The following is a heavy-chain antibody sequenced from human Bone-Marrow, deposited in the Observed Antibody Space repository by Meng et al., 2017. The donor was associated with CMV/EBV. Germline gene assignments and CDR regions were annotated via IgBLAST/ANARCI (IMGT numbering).Heavy chain of an antibody. Sequence: ESLKISCTVSGGSISSYYWSWIRQPPGKGLEWIGYIYYSGSTNYNPSLKSRVTISVDTSKNQFSLKLSSVTAADTAVYYCARGSVAGDYWGQGTLVTVSS. CDR1: GGSISSYY. CDR3: ARGSVAGDY. V-gene: IGHV4-59*01. CDR2: IYYSGST. D-gene: IGHD6-19*01. J-gene: IGHJ4*02.